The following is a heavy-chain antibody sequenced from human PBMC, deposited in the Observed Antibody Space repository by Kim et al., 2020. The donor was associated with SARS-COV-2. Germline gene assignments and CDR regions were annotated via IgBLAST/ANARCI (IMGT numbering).Heavy chain of an antibody. Sequence: YAQKFQGRVTMTGDTSTSTVYMEVSSLRSEDTAVYYCARDRGSGFFFSDWGQGTLVTVSS. V-gene: IGHV1-46*01. J-gene: IGHJ4*02. CDR3: ARDRGSGFFFSD. D-gene: IGHD3-10*01.